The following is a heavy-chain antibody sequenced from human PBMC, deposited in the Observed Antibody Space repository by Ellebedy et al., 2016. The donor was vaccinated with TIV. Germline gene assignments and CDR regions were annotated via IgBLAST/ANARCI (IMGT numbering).Heavy chain of an antibody. Sequence: GESLKISCAASGFPFSDYGMHWVRQAPGKGLEWVAFIQFDGSSKYYADSVKGRFTISRDKSKDTLSLQMNSLTPEDAAVYYCVMRSASGYDYFVNWGQGALVTVSS. J-gene: IGHJ4*02. D-gene: IGHD5-12*01. CDR3: VMRSASGYDYFVN. CDR1: GFPFSDYG. V-gene: IGHV3-30*02. CDR2: IQFDGSSK.